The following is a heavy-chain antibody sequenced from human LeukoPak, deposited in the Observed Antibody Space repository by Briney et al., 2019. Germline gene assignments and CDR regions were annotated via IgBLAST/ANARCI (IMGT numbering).Heavy chain of an antibody. Sequence: PGGSLRLSCAASGFTFSLYTMHWVRQAPGKGLEWVAVISYDGSDKYYADSVKGRFTISRDNSKNTLYLQLNSLRGEDTAVYYCARHSLDYWGQGTLVTVSS. CDR2: ISYDGSDK. D-gene: IGHD1-26*01. CDR3: ARHSLDY. V-gene: IGHV3-30*04. J-gene: IGHJ4*02. CDR1: GFTFSLYT.